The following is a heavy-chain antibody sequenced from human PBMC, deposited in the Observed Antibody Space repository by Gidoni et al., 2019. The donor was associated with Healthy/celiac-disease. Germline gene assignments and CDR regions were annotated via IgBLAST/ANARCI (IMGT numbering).Heavy chain of an antibody. CDR1: GFAFGDYA. CDR3: TSDPLTLYDISTGEASFDI. D-gene: IGHD3-9*01. J-gene: IGHJ3*02. V-gene: IGHV3-49*03. Sequence: EVQLVESGGDLVQQGRSLRLSCTASGFAFGDYARSWFRQAPWKGPEGVGVIRSKAYGGTTEYAASVKGRSTISRDESTSIAYLQMNSLKSEDTAVYYCTSDPLTLYDISTGEASFDIWGQGTMVTVSS. CDR2: IRSKAYGGTT.